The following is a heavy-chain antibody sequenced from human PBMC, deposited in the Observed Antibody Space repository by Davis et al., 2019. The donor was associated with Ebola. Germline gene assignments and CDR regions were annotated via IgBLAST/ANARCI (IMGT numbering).Heavy chain of an antibody. V-gene: IGHV3-7*01. CDR1: GFTFSGYW. Sequence: GESLKISCAASGFTFSGYWMTWVRLTPGKGPGWVANIKPDGSEKYYVDSVKGRFTISRDNAKNSLYLQMNSLRAEDTAVYYCGVTIFGVVIDYWGQGTLVTVSS. D-gene: IGHD3-3*01. J-gene: IGHJ4*02. CDR3: GVTIFGVVIDY. CDR2: IKPDGSEK.